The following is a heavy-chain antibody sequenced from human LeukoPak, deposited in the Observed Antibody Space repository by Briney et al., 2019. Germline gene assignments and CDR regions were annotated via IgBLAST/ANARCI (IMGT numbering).Heavy chain of an antibody. D-gene: IGHD5-24*01. J-gene: IGHJ3*02. CDR1: GFTFSSYW. CDR3: ARVAEMATSYAFDI. V-gene: IGHV3-7*02. CDR2: IKQDGSEK. Sequence: PGESLRLSCAASGFTFSSYWMSWVRQAPGKGLEWVANIKQDGSEKYYVDSVKGRFTISRDNAKNSLYLQMNSLRAEDTAVYYCARVAEMATSYAFDIWGQGTMVTVSS.